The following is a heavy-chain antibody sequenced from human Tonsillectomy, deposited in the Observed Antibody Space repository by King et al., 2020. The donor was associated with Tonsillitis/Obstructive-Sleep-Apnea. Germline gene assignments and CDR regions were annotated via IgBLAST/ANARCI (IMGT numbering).Heavy chain of an antibody. CDR1: GYTFSSHG. J-gene: IGHJ6*03. CDR2: ISAYNGNT. V-gene: IGHV1-18*01. Sequence: QLVQSGTEVKKPGASVKVSCKASGYTFSSHGISWVRQAPGQGLEWRGWISAYNGNTKYAQKFQGRVTMTTDTSTSTAYMELRSLRSDDTAVHYSARDSHDYGDDFFRHFYYYLDVWGQGTTVTVSS. CDR3: ARDSHDYGDDFFRHFYYYLDV. D-gene: IGHD4-17*01.